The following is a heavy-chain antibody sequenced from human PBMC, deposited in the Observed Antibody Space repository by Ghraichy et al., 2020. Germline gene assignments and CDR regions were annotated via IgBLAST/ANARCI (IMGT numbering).Heavy chain of an antibody. CDR3: ARSPTALGVALVNYFDY. D-gene: IGHD2-21*01. V-gene: IGHV3-23*01. CDR1: GFTFSDFA. J-gene: IGHJ4*02. Sequence: GRSLRLSCAASGFTFSDFAMTWVRLAPGKGLEWVTTISGRGDSRYYADSVTGRFTISRDNSQNTLYLQMDSLSAEDTALYYCARSPTALGVALVNYFDYWARGVLGTVSS. CDR2: ISGRGDSR.